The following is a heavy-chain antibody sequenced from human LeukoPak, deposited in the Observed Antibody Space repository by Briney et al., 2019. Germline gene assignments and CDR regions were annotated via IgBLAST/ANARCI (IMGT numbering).Heavy chain of an antibody. Sequence: GGSLRLSCAASGFTSSSYEMNWVRQAPGKGLEWVSYISSSGSTIYYADSVKGRFTISRDNAKNSLYLQMNSLRAEDTAVYYCASDGMATIRSFDYWGQGTLVTVSS. CDR1: GFTSSSYE. D-gene: IGHD5-24*01. CDR3: ASDGMATIRSFDY. V-gene: IGHV3-48*03. CDR2: ISSSGSTI. J-gene: IGHJ4*02.